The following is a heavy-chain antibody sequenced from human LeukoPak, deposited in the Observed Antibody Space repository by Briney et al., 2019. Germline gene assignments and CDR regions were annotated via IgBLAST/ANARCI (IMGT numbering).Heavy chain of an antibody. V-gene: IGHV3-30*03. CDR3: AGGPYYDSSGYLPNYYGMDV. D-gene: IGHD3-22*01. J-gene: IGHJ6*02. Sequence: GGSLRLSCAASGFTFSNYWMSWVRQAPGKGLEWVAIISYDGTNKYYADSVKGRFTISRDNSKNTLYLQMNSLRAEDTAVYYCAGGPYYDSSGYLPNYYGMDVWGQGTTVTVSS. CDR2: ISYDGTNK. CDR1: GFTFSNYW.